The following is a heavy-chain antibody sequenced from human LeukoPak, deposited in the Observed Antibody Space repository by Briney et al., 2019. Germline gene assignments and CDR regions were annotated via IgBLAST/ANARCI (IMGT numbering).Heavy chain of an antibody. V-gene: IGHV1-2*06. CDR1: GYTFTGYY. Sequence: ASVKVSCKASGYTFTGYYMHWVRQAPGQGLEWMGRINPNSGGTNYAQKFQGRVTMTRDTSISTAYMELSRLRSDDTAVYYCTITIFGVVSPDFDYWGQGTLVTVSS. CDR2: INPNSGGT. J-gene: IGHJ4*02. D-gene: IGHD3-3*01. CDR3: TITIFGVVSPDFDY.